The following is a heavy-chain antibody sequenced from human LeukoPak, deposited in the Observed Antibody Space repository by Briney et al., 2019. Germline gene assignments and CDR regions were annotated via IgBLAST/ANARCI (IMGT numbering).Heavy chain of an antibody. J-gene: IGHJ4*02. D-gene: IGHD1-26*01. Sequence: SETLSLTCSVSGGSTWSHNWNWIRQSPGKGLEWIGYTYTGGFTNYNPSLSSRVTMSIDTSNNQFSLRLSSVTAADSAVYYCARHADVLHAWAYYFDYWGQGILVTVSS. CDR2: TYTGGFT. V-gene: IGHV4-59*08. CDR3: ARHADVLHAWAYYFDY. CDR1: GGSTWSHN.